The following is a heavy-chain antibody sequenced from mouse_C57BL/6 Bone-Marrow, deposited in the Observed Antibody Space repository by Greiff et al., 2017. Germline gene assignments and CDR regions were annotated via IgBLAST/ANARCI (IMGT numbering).Heavy chain of an antibody. Sequence: VQLQQSGAELVRPGPSVKMSCKASGYTFTNSWMGWAKQRPGHGLEWIGGIYPGGGYTNYNGKFKGKATLTANTSSSTAYMQFSSLTSEDSAIYYCARDEMGYYDSSVYYAMDYWGQGTSVTVSS. CDR2: IYPGGGYT. D-gene: IGHD1-1*01. J-gene: IGHJ4*01. CDR3: ARDEMGYYDSSVYYAMDY. V-gene: IGHV1-63*01. CDR1: GYTFTNSW.